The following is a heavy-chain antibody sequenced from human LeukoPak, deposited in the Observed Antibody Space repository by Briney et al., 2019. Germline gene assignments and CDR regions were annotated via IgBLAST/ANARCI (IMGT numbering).Heavy chain of an antibody. CDR3: TKELAGYYGSGRGLFDP. V-gene: IGHV3-23*01. J-gene: IGHJ5*02. CDR2: ISGSGGST. CDR1: GFTFSSYA. D-gene: IGHD3-10*01. Sequence: PGGSLRLSCAASGFTFSSYAMSWVRQAPGKGLEWVSAISGSGGSTYYADSVKGRFTISRDNSKNTLYLQMNSLRAEDTAVYYCTKELAGYYGSGRGLFDPWGQGTLVTVSS.